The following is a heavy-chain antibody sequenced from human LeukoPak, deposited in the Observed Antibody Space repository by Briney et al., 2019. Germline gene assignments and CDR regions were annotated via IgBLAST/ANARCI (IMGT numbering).Heavy chain of an antibody. CDR2: INPSGGST. V-gene: IGHV1-46*01. J-gene: IGHJ4*02. CDR3: ARGRKLRLGELSLTFDY. CDR1: GYTFTSYY. D-gene: IGHD3-16*02. Sequence: ASVKVSCKASGYTFTSYYMHWVRQAPGQGLEWMGIINPSGGSTSYAQKFQGRVTMTRDTSTSTVYMELSSLRSEDTAVYYCARGRKLRLGELSLTFDYWGQGTLVTVSS.